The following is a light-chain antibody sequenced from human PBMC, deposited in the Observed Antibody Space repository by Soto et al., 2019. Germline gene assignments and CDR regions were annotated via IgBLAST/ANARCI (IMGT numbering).Light chain of an antibody. CDR1: QSVSSSY. J-gene: IGKJ4*01. V-gene: IGKV3-20*01. CDR2: GAS. CDR3: QHYGSLVLT. Sequence: EIVLTQSPGTLSLSPGERATLSCRASQSVSSSYLAWYQQKPGQAPRLLIYGASSRATGIPDRFSGRGSGTDFTLPISRLEPEDFAVYYCQHYGSLVLTFGGLTKVEI.